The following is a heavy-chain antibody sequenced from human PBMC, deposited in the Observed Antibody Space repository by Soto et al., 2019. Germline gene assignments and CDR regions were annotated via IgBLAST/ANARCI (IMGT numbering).Heavy chain of an antibody. D-gene: IGHD2-15*01. CDR3: ARTYTSVGGGNRGGFDY. CDR2: IYYSGST. J-gene: IGHJ4*02. CDR1: GGSISSSSYY. Sequence: TSETLSLTCTVSGGSISSSSYYWGWIRQPPGKGLEWIGSIYYSGSTYYNPSLKSRVTISVDTSKNQFSLKLSSVTAADTAVYYCARTYTSVGGGNRGGFDYWGQGTLVTVSS. V-gene: IGHV4-39*01.